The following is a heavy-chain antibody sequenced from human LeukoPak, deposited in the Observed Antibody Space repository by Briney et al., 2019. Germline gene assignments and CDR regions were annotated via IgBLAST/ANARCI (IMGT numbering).Heavy chain of an antibody. V-gene: IGHV3-74*01. CDR1: GFTFGNSW. CDR3: IVIVEPPDSDGFDV. J-gene: IGHJ3*01. D-gene: IGHD1-14*01. CDR2: INADGSTT. Sequence: TGGSLRLSCAASGFTFGNSWVHWVRQAPGKGLVWVSLINADGSTTSYADSVKGRFTISSDNARNTLSLEMNSLTIEDTAVYYCIVIVEPPDSDGFDVWGQGTMITVSS.